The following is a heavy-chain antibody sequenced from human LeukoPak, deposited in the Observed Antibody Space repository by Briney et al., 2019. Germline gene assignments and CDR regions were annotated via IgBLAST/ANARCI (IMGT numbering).Heavy chain of an antibody. CDR2: IRYDGSNK. D-gene: IGHD2-2*01. Sequence: GGSLRLSCAASGFTFSSYGMHWVRQAPGKGLEWVAFIRYDGSNKYYVDSVRGRFTISRDNSKNTLYLQMNSLRAEDTAVYYCASEYQQPLDYWGQGALVTVSS. J-gene: IGHJ4*02. CDR3: ASEYQQPLDY. V-gene: IGHV3-30*02. CDR1: GFTFSSYG.